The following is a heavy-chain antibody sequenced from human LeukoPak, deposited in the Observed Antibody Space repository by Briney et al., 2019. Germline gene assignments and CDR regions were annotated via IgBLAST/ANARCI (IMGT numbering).Heavy chain of an antibody. V-gene: IGHV3-23*01. Sequence: GASLRLSCAASGFTFSDYAMSWVRQAPGKGLEWVSGISENGGTTWYADSVKGRFTISRDNSKNTLYLQMNSLRADDTAVYYCAKDHRGSESLFDYWGQGTQVTVSS. D-gene: IGHD1-26*01. CDR3: AKDHRGSESLFDY. J-gene: IGHJ4*02. CDR2: ISENGGTT. CDR1: GFTFSDYA.